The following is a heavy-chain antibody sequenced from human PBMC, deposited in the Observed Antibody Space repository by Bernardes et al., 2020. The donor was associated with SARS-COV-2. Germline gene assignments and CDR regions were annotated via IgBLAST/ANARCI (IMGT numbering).Heavy chain of an antibody. J-gene: IGHJ1*01. D-gene: IGHD6-6*01. CDR1: GGSFSGNY. CDR3: ARGITTRPGYFQH. Sequence: SETLSLTCAVYGGSFSGNYWSWIRQPPGQGLEWIGEINNSGSTNYNPSLKSRVTISVDTSKNQFSLKLSSVTAADTAVYYCARGITTRPGYFQHWSQGTLVTVSS. V-gene: IGHV4-34*01. CDR2: INNSGST.